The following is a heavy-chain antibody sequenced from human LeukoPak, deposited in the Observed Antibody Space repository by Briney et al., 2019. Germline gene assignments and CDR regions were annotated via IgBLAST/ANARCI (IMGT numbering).Heavy chain of an antibody. J-gene: IGHJ6*04. CDR1: GYTFSSNSYG. CDR3: GRDRVAPILANYSTVMTV. Sequence: GASVKVSCKASGYTFSSNSYGMSWVRQAPGQGLEWMGWISAHYGNTNYAEKFQGRVTMTTDTSTNTAYMELRSLRSDDTAIYYWGRDRVAPILANYSTVMTVGGKGTTVTVPS. D-gene: IGHD2-21*01. V-gene: IGHV1-18*01. CDR2: ISAHYGNT.